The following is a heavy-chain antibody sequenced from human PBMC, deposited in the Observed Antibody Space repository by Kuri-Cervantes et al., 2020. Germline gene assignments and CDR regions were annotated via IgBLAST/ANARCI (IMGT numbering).Heavy chain of an antibody. Sequence: GESLKISCAASGFTFSSYGMHWVRQAPGKGLEWVAFIRYDGSNKYYADSVKGRFTISRDNSKHTLYLQMNSLTAEDTALYYCAKDLHGSSGGWDAFDIWGQGTTVTVSS. CDR1: GFTFSSYG. V-gene: IGHV3-30*02. CDR3: AKDLHGSSGGWDAFDI. D-gene: IGHD6-13*01. CDR2: IRYDGSNK. J-gene: IGHJ3*02.